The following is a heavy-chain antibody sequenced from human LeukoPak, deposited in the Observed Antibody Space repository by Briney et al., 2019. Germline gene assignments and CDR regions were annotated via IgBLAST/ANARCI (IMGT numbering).Heavy chain of an antibody. D-gene: IGHD6-13*01. CDR3: ARGSYSSRWYGSEYFQL. J-gene: IGHJ1*01. V-gene: IGHV3-30*02. CDR2: IRYDGSNK. CDR1: GFTFSSYG. Sequence: GGSLRLSCAASGFTFSSYGMHWVRQAPGKGLEWVAFIRYDGSNKYYADSVKGRFTISRDNAKNTLSLQMSSLRAEDTAVYYCARGSYSSRWYGSEYFQLWGQGTLVTVSS.